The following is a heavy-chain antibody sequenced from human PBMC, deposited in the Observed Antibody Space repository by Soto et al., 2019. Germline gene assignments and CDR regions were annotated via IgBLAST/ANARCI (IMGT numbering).Heavy chain of an antibody. V-gene: IGHV1-69*13. CDR1: GCTFSSYA. D-gene: IGHD6-13*01. CDR3: ARDVTQYSSSWYLRELYYYYGMDV. CDR2: IIPIFGTA. J-gene: IGHJ6*02. Sequence: SVKVTCKASGCTFSSYAISWVRQAPGQGLEWMGGIIPIFGTANYAQKFQGRVTITADESTSTAYMELSSLRSEDTAVYYCARDVTQYSSSWYLRELYYYYGMDVWGQGTTVTVSS.